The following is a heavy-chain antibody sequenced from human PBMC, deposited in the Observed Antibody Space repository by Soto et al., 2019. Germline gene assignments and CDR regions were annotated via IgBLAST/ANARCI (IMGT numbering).Heavy chain of an antibody. V-gene: IGHV3-7*01. CDR3: ATDPCDN. J-gene: IGHJ4*02. CDR2: INQDGREE. CDR1: GFTFSDYW. Sequence: EVQLVESGGGLVQPGGSLRLSCAASGFTFSDYWMTWVRQVPGKGLEWVANINQDGREECYTDSVKGRFTISRDNAKNSLDLQKSSLRADDTAVYYCATDPCDNWGQGTLVTVSS.